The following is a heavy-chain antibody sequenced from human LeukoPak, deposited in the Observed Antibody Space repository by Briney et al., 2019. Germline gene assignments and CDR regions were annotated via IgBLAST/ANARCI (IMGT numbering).Heavy chain of an antibody. CDR2: ISSSGSTI. D-gene: IGHD6-13*01. CDR1: GFTFSDYY. Sequence: GGSLRLSCAASGFTFSDYYMSWIRQAPGKGLEWVSYISSSGSTIYYADSVKGRFTISRDNAKNSLYLQINSLRAEDTAVYYCARLNSSSWYRFVFDYWGQGTLVTVSS. J-gene: IGHJ4*02. CDR3: ARLNSSSWYRFVFDY. V-gene: IGHV3-11*01.